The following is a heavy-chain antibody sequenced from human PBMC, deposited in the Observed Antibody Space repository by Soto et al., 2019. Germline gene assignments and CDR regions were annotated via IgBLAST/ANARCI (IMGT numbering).Heavy chain of an antibody. Sequence: PXGSLGLSCVASGFIFSNCWMHGVRQAPGMGLVWVSHINSDGSSTTYADSVKGRFTISRDNAKNTLYLQMNSLRAEDTAVYYCVRAIGHYGMDVWGRGTTVTVSS. J-gene: IGHJ6*02. D-gene: IGHD3-22*01. V-gene: IGHV3-74*01. CDR1: GFIFSNCW. CDR2: INSDGSST. CDR3: VRAIGHYGMDV.